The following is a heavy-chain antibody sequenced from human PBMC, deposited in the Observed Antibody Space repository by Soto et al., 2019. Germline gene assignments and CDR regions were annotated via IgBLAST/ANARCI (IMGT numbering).Heavy chain of an antibody. D-gene: IGHD3-10*01. CDR2: IYGSGAV. V-gene: IGHV3-9*01. CDR1: GFTVRGSA. CDR3: VGEILSGGADV. J-gene: IGHJ6*02. Sequence: EVQLVESGGGLVQPGRSLRLSCAASGFTVRGSAMHWVRQVKGGGLEWVAGIYGSGAVGYVGAVRGRFTISRDVAKKSLHLQMNSLTIEDTALYYCVGEILSGGADVWGQGPTVTVSS.